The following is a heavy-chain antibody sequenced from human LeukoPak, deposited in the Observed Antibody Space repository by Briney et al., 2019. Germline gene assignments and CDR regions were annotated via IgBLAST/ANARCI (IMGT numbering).Heavy chain of an antibody. J-gene: IGHJ4*02. CDR2: ISWNGVRT. Sequence: GGSLRLSCAASGFTFSSYWMSWVRQAPGKGLEWVSLISWNGVRTYSADSVKGRFTVSRDNSKNSLYLQMNSLRSGDTALYYCAKEKGSSGYFDYWGQGTLVTVSS. CDR3: AKEKGSSGYFDY. CDR1: GFTFSSYW. D-gene: IGHD6-6*01. V-gene: IGHV3-43*01.